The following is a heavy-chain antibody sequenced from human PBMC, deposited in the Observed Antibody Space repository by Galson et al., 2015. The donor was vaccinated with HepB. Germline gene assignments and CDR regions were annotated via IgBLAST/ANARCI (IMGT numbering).Heavy chain of an antibody. CDR2: IYYSGST. J-gene: IGHJ6*02. CDR1: GGSFSGYY. Sequence: TLSLTCAVYGGSFSGYYWSWIRQPPGKGLEWIGSIYYSGSTYYNPSLKSRVTISVDTSKNQFSLKLSSVTAADTAVYYCARGQEWFGELYYYGMDVWGQGTTVTVSS. CDR3: ARGQEWFGELYYYGMDV. D-gene: IGHD3-10*01. V-gene: IGHV4-34*01.